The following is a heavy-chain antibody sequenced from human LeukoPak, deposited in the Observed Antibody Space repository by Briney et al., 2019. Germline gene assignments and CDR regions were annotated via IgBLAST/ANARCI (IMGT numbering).Heavy chain of an antibody. CDR1: GGTFSSYA. CDR2: IIPIFGTA. Sequence: SVKVSCKASGGTFSSYAIGWVRQAPGQGLEWMGGIIPIFGTANYSQKFQGRVTITTDESTSTAYMELSSLRSEDTAVYYCARDNYAGANWFDPWGQGTLVTVSS. J-gene: IGHJ5*02. CDR3: ARDNYAGANWFDP. V-gene: IGHV1-69*05. D-gene: IGHD1-7*01.